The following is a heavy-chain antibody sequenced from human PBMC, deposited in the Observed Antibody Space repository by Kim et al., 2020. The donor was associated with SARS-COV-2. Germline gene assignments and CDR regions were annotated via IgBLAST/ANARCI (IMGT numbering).Heavy chain of an antibody. V-gene: IGHV1-18*04. CDR1: GYTFTSYG. CDR2: ISAYNGNT. D-gene: IGHD3-9*01. J-gene: IGHJ4*02. CDR3: ARVTPTYYDILTGEGAWDY. Sequence: ASVKVSCKASGYTFTSYGISWVRQAPGQGLEWMGWISAYNGNTNYAQKLQGRVTMTTDTSTSTAYMELRSLRSDDTAVYYCARVTPTYYDILTGEGAWDYWGQGTLVTVSS.